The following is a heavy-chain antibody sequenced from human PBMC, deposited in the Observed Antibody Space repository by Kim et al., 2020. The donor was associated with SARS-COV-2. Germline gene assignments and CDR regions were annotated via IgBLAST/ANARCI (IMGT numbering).Heavy chain of an antibody. V-gene: IGHV4-34*01. CDR3: APKGGDYENSNWFDP. J-gene: IGHJ5*02. CDR1: GGSGRGYY. Sequence: SETLSLTCAGDGGSGRGYYWNGIRRPPGKGREGSGEIKQRGSTNDNPSLKSRVTISVDTSKNQFSLKLSSVTAADTAVYYCAPKGGDYENSNWFDPWGQGTLVTVSS. D-gene: IGHD3-16*01. CDR2: IKQRGST.